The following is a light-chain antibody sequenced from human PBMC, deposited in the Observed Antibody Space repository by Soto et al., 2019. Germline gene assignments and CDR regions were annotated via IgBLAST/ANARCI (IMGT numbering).Light chain of an antibody. CDR2: LDRSGSY. J-gene: IGLJ3*02. CDR3: ETWYSNTHKV. Sequence: QSVLTQSSSASASLGSSVKLTCILSSGHSTYIIAWHQQQPGKAPRFLMTLDRSGSYNRGSGVPDRFSGSSSGADRYLTLSNPQFEDEGDYYCETWYSNTHKVFGGGTKLTVL. V-gene: IGLV4-60*02. CDR1: SGHSTYI.